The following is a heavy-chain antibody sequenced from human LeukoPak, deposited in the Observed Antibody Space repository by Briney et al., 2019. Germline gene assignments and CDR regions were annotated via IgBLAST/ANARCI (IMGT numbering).Heavy chain of an antibody. J-gene: IGHJ4*02. D-gene: IGHD3-22*01. Sequence: PSETLSLTCAVSGGSISSSNWWSWVRQPPGKGLEWIGEIYHSGSTNYNPSLKSRVTISIDTSKNQFSLKLSSVTAADTAVYYCARHPSYYDRIDYWGQGTLVTVSS. V-gene: IGHV4-4*02. CDR2: IYHSGST. CDR1: GGSISSSNW. CDR3: ARHPSYYDRIDY.